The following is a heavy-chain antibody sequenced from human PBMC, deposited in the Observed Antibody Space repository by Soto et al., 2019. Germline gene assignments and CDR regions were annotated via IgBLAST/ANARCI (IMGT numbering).Heavy chain of an antibody. CDR1: GYTFTSYY. CDR2: INPSGGST. V-gene: IGHV1-46*01. D-gene: IGHD5-18*01. CDR3: ARDLDPGYSYGGDAFDI. J-gene: IGHJ3*02. Sequence: ASVKVSCKASGYTFTSYYMHWVRQAPGQGLKWMGIINPSGGSTSYAQKFQGRVTMTRDTSTSTVYMELSSLRSEDTAVYYCARDLDPGYSYGGDAFDIWGQGTMVTVSS.